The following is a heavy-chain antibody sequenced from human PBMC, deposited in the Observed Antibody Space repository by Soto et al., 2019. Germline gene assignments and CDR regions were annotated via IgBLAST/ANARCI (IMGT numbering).Heavy chain of an antibody. CDR2: ISYSGNT. J-gene: IGHJ4*02. CDR1: GGSISNFY. D-gene: IGHD3-22*01. V-gene: IGHV4-59*01. CDR3: AIAPMVLTRSYFDS. Sequence: LSLTCTVSGGSISNFYWSWSRQPEGKGLEWIGYISYSGNTKYNPTLKSRVSISVASSTNQFPLNLTSVTAAYTAVYYCAIAPMVLTRSYFDSWDQETPVTVSS.